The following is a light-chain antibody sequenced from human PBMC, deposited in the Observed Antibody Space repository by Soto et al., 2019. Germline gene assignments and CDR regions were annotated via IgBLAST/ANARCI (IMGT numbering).Light chain of an antibody. CDR3: QQFNNWPPWT. Sequence: EIVMTQSPATLSVSPGERATLSCRASQSVSNNLAWYQQKPGQAPRLLIYGASTRATGIPARFSGSGSGTEFTLTISSLQSEDFAVYYCQQFNNWPPWTFGQGTKVEIK. J-gene: IGKJ1*01. V-gene: IGKV3-15*01. CDR1: QSVSNN. CDR2: GAS.